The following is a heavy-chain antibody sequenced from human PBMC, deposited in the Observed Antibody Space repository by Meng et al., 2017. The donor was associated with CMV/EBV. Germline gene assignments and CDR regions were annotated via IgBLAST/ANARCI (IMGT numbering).Heavy chain of an antibody. J-gene: IGHJ3*02. D-gene: IGHD3-3*01. Sequence: GESLKISCAASGFSFSSYWMTWVRQAPGKGLEWVAHIKQDGGDIYNADSVKGRFTISRDNPGNSLYLQMNSLRAEDTAVYYCARHLAAIFGVDAFDIWGQGTMVTVSS. V-gene: IGHV3-7*03. CDR3: ARHLAAIFGVDAFDI. CDR2: IKQDGGDI. CDR1: GFSFSSYW.